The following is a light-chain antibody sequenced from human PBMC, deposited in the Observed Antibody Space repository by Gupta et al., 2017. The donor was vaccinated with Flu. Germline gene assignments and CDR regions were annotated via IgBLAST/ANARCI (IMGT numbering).Light chain of an antibody. J-gene: IGLJ3*02. CDR1: SLNIGSNA. CDR2: YHN. Sequence: QSVLTQPPSASGTPGQRVTISCSGSSLNIGSNAVNWYHQLPGREPKLLIVYHNQRPSGVTDRFSCAKSGNYASPQIRGLQSEDEADDYCAGWDDNLNGVVFGGGTKLTVL. CDR3: AGWDDNLNGVV. V-gene: IGLV1-44*01.